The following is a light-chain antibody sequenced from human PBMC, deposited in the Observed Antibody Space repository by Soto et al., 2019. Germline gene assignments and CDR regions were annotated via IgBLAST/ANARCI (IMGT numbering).Light chain of an antibody. CDR1: QVIRND. Sequence: DIQTTQSPSSLSASVGDRVTITCRASQVIRNDLGWYQQKQGKAPKGXIYAAYTLQSGVPSRFSCSGAGTECTRTISSLQAEDFETAYCQQHYRYTRTFGQGTKVDIK. CDR3: QQHYRYTRT. J-gene: IGKJ1*01. CDR2: AAY. V-gene: IGKV1-17*01.